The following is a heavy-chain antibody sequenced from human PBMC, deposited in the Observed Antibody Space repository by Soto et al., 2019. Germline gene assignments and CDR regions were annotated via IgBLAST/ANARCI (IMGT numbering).Heavy chain of an antibody. D-gene: IGHD5-12*01. V-gene: IGHV3-73*01. J-gene: IGHJ4*02. Sequence: GSLRLSGAASVFTFSGSAMHWVRQASGKGLEWVGRIRNKANNYATAYGASVKGRFTISRDESKNTAYLHMNSLKTEDTAVYYCTASVYDDFLDYWAQGSLVTVSS. CDR2: IRNKANNYAT. CDR1: VFTFSGSA. CDR3: TASVYDDFLDY.